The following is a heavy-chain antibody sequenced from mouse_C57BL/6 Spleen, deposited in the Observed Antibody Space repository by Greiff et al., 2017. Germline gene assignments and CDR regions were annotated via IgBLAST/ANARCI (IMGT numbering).Heavy chain of an antibody. CDR1: GYTFTSYT. J-gene: IGHJ2*01. D-gene: IGHD4-1*01. Sequence: QVQLQQSGAELARPGASVKMSCKASGYTFTSYTMHWVKQRPGQGLEWIGYINPSSGYTKYNQKFKDKATLTADKSSSTAYMQLSSLTSEDSAVYYCARGDWDGGYFDYWGKGTTLTVSS. CDR2: INPSSGYT. V-gene: IGHV1-4*01. CDR3: ARGDWDGGYFDY.